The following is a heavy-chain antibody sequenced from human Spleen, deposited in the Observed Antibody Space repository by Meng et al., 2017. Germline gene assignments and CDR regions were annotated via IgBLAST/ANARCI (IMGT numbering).Heavy chain of an antibody. CDR3: AKDDYGIVATIRPNYFDY. CDR2: ISGSGGST. J-gene: IGHJ4*02. V-gene: IGHV3-23*01. D-gene: IGHD5-12*01. Sequence: ETLSLTCTVHGGTFSGDYWTWIRQTPGKGLEWVSAISGSGGSTYYADSVKGRFTISRDNSKNTLYLQMNSLRAEDTAVYYCAKDDYGIVATIRPNYFDYWGQGTLVTVSS. CDR1: GGTFSGDY.